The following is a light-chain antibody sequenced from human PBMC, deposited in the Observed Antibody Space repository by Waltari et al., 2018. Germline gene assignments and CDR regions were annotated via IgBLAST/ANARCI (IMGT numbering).Light chain of an antibody. CDR2: QDT. J-gene: IGLJ3*02. Sequence: LYQQKPGQSPLVVIYQDTKRPAEIPRRFSAYKSENAATLTITGTQAEDEADYYCQALGTGAWVFGGGTKLTVL. CDR3: QALGTGAWV. V-gene: IGLV3-1*01.